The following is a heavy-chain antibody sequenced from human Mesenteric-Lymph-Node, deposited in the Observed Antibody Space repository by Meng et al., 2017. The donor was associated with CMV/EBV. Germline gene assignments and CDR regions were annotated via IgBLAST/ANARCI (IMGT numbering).Heavy chain of an antibody. Sequence: GGSLRLSCAASGFTFSDYWMSWVRQTPGKGLERVANIRQDGSEKYYLDSMKGRFTISRDNAKSSLYLEMSSLRPDDTAVYYCARARGNRADSKYNWFDSWGQGTLVTVSS. CDR3: ARARGNRADSKYNWFDS. D-gene: IGHD2-15*01. CDR2: IRQDGSEK. CDR1: GFTFSDYW. V-gene: IGHV3-7*01. J-gene: IGHJ5*01.